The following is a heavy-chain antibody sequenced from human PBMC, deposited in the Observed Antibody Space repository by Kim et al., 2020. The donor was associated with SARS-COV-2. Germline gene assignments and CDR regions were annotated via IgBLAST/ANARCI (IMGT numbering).Heavy chain of an antibody. CDR2: IIPIFGTA. V-gene: IGHV1-69*13. Sequence: SVKVSCKASGGTFSSYAISWVRQAPGQGLEWMGGIIPIFGTANYAQKFQGRVTITADESTSTAYMELSSLRSEDTAVYYCARNPPRQPLQREFDYWGQGTLVTVSS. D-gene: IGHD3-10*01. J-gene: IGHJ4*02. CDR1: GGTFSSYA. CDR3: ARNPPRQPLQREFDY.